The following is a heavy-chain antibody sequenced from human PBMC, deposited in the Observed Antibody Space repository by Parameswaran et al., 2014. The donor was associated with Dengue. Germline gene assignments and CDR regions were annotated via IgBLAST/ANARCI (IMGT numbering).Heavy chain of an antibody. Sequence: PGASVKVSCKASGYTFTSYGISWVRQAPGQGLEWMGWISAYNGNTNYAQKLQGRVTMTTDTSTSTAYMELRSLRSDDTAVYYCARARSYGLLPSRYMDVWGKGTTVTVSS. CDR2: ISAYNGNT. J-gene: IGHJ6*03. CDR3: ARARSYGLLPSRYMDV. D-gene: IGHD5-18*01. CDR1: GYTFTSYG. V-gene: IGHV1-18*01.